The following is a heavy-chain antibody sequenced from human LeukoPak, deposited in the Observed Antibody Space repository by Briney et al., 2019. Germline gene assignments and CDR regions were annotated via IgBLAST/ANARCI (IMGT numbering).Heavy chain of an antibody. CDR2: FYYSGST. D-gene: IGHD3-10*01. Sequence: PSETLSLTCTVSSGSITSSSYSWGWIRQPPGKGLEWIGTFYYSGSTYYNPSLTSRVTISIDTSKNQFSLMLSSVTAADTAVYYCAREFWNYRSGNLQAFDIWGQGTMVTVSS. J-gene: IGHJ3*02. CDR3: AREFWNYRSGNLQAFDI. CDR1: SGSITSSSYS. V-gene: IGHV4-39*07.